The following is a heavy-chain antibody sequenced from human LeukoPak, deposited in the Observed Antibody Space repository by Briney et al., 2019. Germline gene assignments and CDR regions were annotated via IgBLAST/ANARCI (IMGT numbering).Heavy chain of an antibody. CDR2: IYYSGST. Sequence: PSETLSLTCTVSGGSISSYYWSWIRQPPGKGLEWIGYIYYSGSTNYNPSLKSRVTISVDTCKNQFSLKLSSVTAADTAVYYCARFQVSKVEHWGQGTLVTVFS. J-gene: IGHJ1*01. CDR1: GGSISSYY. CDR3: ARFQVSKVEH. V-gene: IGHV4-59*01. D-gene: IGHD2-15*01.